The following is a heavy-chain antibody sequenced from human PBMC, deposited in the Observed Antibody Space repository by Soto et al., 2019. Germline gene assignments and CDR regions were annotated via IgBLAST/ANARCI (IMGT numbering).Heavy chain of an antibody. V-gene: IGHV4-59*01. CDR1: GGSIGSYY. CDR2: IYYSGST. CDR3: ARDQAYYDILTGYTINWFDP. D-gene: IGHD3-9*01. Sequence: SETLSLTCTVSGGSIGSYYWSWIRQPPGKGLEWIGYIYYSGSTNYNPSLKSRVTISVDTSKNQFSLKLSSVTAADTAVYYCARDQAYYDILTGYTINWFDPWGQGTLVTGSS. J-gene: IGHJ5*02.